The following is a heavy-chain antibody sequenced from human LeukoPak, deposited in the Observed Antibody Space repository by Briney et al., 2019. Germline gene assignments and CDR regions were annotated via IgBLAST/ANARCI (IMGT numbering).Heavy chain of an antibody. Sequence: SETLSLTCAVYGGSFSGYYWSWIRQPPGKGLEWIGEINHSGSTNYNPSLKSRVTISVDTSKNQLSLKLGSVTAADTAVYYCARHLRWRTSFSPFDYWGQGTLVTVSS. CDR2: INHSGST. CDR1: GGSFSGYY. D-gene: IGHD3/OR15-3a*01. V-gene: IGHV4-34*01. J-gene: IGHJ4*02. CDR3: ARHLRWRTSFSPFDY.